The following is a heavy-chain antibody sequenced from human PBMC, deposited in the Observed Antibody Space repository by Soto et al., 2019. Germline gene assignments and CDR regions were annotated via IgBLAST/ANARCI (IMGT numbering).Heavy chain of an antibody. J-gene: IGHJ5*02. Sequence: GGSLRLSCAASGFTFSTYWMHWMRQVPGKGLEWVSRINSDASHTYYADCVKGRFTISRNNAKNTLNLKMTSLSAKDTAVYYCVREGHCFTTSCYGNWFAPGGQGTLVPV. CDR2: INSDASHT. CDR3: VREGHCFTTSCYGNWFAP. V-gene: IGHV3-74*01. D-gene: IGHD2-2*01. CDR1: GFTFSTYW.